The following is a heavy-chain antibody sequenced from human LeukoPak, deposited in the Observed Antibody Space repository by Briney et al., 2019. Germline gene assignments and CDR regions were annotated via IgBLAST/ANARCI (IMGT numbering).Heavy chain of an antibody. CDR3: ARGYYYGSGSPRDIAAAEYYYYGMDV. CDR1: GGSFSGYY. CDR2: INHSGST. V-gene: IGHV4-34*01. Sequence: SETLSLTCAVYGGSFSGYYWSWIRQPPGKGLEWIGEINHSGSTNYNPSLKSRVTISVDTSKNQFSLELSSVTAADTAVYYCARGYYYGSGSPRDIAAAEYYYYGMDVWGKGTTVTVSS. D-gene: IGHD3-10*01. J-gene: IGHJ6*04.